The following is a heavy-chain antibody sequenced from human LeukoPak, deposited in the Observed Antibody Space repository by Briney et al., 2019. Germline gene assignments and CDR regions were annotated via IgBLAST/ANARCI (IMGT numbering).Heavy chain of an antibody. CDR1: GGTFSSYA. CDR3: ARSLKYYYDSSGYYYTYYFDY. J-gene: IGHJ4*02. CDR2: IIPIFGTA. V-gene: IGHV1-69*13. Sequence: ASVKVSCKASGGTFSSYAISWVRQAPGQGLEWMGGIIPIFGTANYAQKFQGRVTITADESTSTAYMELSSLRSEDTAVYYCARSLKYYYDSSGYYYTYYFDYWGQGTLVTVSS. D-gene: IGHD3-22*01.